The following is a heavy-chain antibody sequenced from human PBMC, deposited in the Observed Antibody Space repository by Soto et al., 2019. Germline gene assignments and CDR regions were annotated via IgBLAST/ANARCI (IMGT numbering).Heavy chain of an antibody. D-gene: IGHD3-22*01. CDR2: IIPIFGTA. J-gene: IGHJ4*02. Sequence: APVKVSCKASGGTFSSYAISWVRQAPGQGLEWMGGIIPIFGTANYAQKFQGRVTITADESTSTAYMELSSLRSEDTAVYYCARFSPTYDSSGYDYWGQGTLVTVSS. V-gene: IGHV1-69*13. CDR1: GGTFSSYA. CDR3: ARFSPTYDSSGYDY.